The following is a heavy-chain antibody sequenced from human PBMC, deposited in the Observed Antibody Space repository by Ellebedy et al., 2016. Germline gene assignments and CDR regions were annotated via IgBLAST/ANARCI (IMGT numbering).Heavy chain of an antibody. Sequence: ASVKVSCKASGYTFTGYYMHWVRQAPGQGLEWMGWINPNSGGTNYAQKFQGWVTMTRDTSISTAYMELSRLRSDDTAVYYCARDIVGATLAFDIWGQGTMVTVSS. CDR1: GYTFTGYY. CDR2: INPNSGGT. CDR3: ARDIVGATLAFDI. J-gene: IGHJ3*02. D-gene: IGHD1-26*01. V-gene: IGHV1-2*04.